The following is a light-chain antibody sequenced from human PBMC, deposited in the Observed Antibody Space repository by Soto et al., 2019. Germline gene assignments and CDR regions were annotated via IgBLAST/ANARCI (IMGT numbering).Light chain of an antibody. Sequence: QSVPTQPRSVSGSPGQSVTISCTGTSSDVGGYNYVSWYQQHPGKAPKLIIYDVSKRPSGVPDRFSGSKAGDTASLSISGRQAEDEADYDCCSFAGSAYVF. CDR1: SSDVGGYNY. V-gene: IGLV2-11*01. CDR3: CSFAGSAYV. J-gene: IGLJ6*01. CDR2: DVS.